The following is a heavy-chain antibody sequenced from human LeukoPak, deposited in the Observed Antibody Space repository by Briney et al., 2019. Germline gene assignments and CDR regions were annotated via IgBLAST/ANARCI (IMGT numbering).Heavy chain of an antibody. CDR3: AREYYDYVWGSYRYTVYYFDY. V-gene: IGHV1-2*02. D-gene: IGHD3-16*02. Sequence: ASVEVSCKASGYTFTGYYMHWVRQAPGQGLEWMGWINPNSGGTNYAQKFQGRVTMTRDTSISTAYMELSRLRSDDMAVYYCAREYYDYVWGSYRYTVYYFDYWGRGTLVTVSS. CDR1: GYTFTGYY. CDR2: INPNSGGT. J-gene: IGHJ4*02.